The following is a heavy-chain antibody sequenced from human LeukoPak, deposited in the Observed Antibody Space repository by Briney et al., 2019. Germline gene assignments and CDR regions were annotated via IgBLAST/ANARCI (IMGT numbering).Heavy chain of an antibody. CDR2: IIPIFGTA. V-gene: IGHV1-69*05. Sequence: GASVKVSCKASGGTFSSYAISWVRQAPGQGLEWMGGIIPIFGTANYAQKFQGRVTITTDESTSTAYMELSSLRSEDTAVYYCARGPIPVGIQLWLRFDYWGQGTLVTVSS. CDR1: GGTFSSYA. CDR3: ARGPIPVGIQLWLRFDY. J-gene: IGHJ4*02. D-gene: IGHD5-18*01.